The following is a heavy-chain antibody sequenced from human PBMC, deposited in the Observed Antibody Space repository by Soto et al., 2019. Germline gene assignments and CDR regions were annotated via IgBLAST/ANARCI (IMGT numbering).Heavy chain of an antibody. D-gene: IGHD5-12*01. V-gene: IGHV3-33*01. J-gene: IGHJ6*02. CDR1: GFTFRSYG. CDR2: VWYDGGNK. CDR3: VRAAGYSGYDYVYYYGMDV. Sequence: QVQLVESGGGVVQPGRSLRLSCAASGFTFRSYGMHWVRQAPGKGLEWVALVWYDGGNKYYVDSVKGRFTISRDNSKNTRYMEMNSLRDEDTAVYYCVRAAGYSGYDYVYYYGMDVWGQGTTVTVSS.